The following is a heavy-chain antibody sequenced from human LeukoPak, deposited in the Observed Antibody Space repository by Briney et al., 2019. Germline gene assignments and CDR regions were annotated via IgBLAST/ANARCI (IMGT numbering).Heavy chain of an antibody. CDR2: IYNSGST. Sequence: SETLSLTCTVSGGSISRYYWSWIRQPAGKGLEWIGRIYNSGSTNYNTNYNPSLTSRVTMSVDTSKNQFSLKLNSVSAADTAVYFCARAIWYGSGTTAFDYWGQGTLVTVSP. J-gene: IGHJ4*02. D-gene: IGHD3-10*01. CDR3: ARAIWYGSGTTAFDY. CDR1: GGSISRYY. V-gene: IGHV4-4*07.